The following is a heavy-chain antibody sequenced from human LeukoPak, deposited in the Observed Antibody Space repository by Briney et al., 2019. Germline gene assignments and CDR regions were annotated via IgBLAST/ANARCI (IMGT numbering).Heavy chain of an antibody. CDR3: ARDNNGLYFGVRGFDI. CDR1: GGSISSYY. J-gene: IGHJ3*02. CDR2: IYTSGST. V-gene: IGHV4-4*07. D-gene: IGHD3-3*01. Sequence: GTLSLTCTVSGGSISSYYWSWIRQPAGKGLEWIGRIYTSGSTNHNPSLKSRVIMSLDTSKSQFSLSLSSVTAADTAVYYCARDNNGLYFGVRGFDIWGQGKMVIVSS.